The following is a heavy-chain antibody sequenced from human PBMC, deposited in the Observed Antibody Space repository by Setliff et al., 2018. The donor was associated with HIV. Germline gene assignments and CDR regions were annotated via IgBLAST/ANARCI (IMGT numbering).Heavy chain of an antibody. CDR1: GGSISSSRYY. D-gene: IGHD1-26*01. Sequence: SETLSLTCTVSGGSISSSRYYWGWIRQPPGKGLEWIASIYFSGNTRYNPSLKSRVTISVDTSKNQFSLKLRSVTASDTAVYYCAREGTYSGTYWVRRVAPFDIWGQGTMVTVSS. CDR2: IYFSGNT. CDR3: AREGTYSGTYWVRRVAPFDI. J-gene: IGHJ3*02. V-gene: IGHV4-39*02.